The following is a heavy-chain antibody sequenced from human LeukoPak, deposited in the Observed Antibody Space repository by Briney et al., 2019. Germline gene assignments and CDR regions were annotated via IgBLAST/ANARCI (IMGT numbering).Heavy chain of an antibody. J-gene: IGHJ4*02. CDR2: INPNSGGT. V-gene: IGHV1-2*06. CDR1: GYTFTGYY. CDR3: ARDRAELGASVFDY. D-gene: IGHD1-7*01. Sequence: ASVKLSCNASGYTFTGYYMHWVRHAPGQGLEWMGRINPNSGGTNYAQKFQGRVTMTSDTSISTAYMELSRLRSDDTAVYYCARDRAELGASVFDYWGQGTLVTVSS.